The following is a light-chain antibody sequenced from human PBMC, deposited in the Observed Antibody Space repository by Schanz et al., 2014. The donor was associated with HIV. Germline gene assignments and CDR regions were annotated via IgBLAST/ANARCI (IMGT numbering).Light chain of an antibody. V-gene: IGKV1-5*03. CDR3: LQNHIYPWT. Sequence: DIQMTQSPSTLSASVGDRITLTCRASQSISGRLAWYQQKPGEALNLLISEASTLEFGVPLRFSGTGSGTEFTLAISGLQPDDFATYYCLQNHIYPWTLGQGTKVEVK. J-gene: IGKJ1*01. CDR1: QSISGR. CDR2: EAS.